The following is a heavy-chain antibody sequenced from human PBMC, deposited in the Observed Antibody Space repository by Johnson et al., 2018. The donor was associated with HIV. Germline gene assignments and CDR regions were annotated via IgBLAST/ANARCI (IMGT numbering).Heavy chain of an antibody. Sequence: QVQLVESGGGVVQPGTSLRLSCAASGFTFSSFAMHWVRQAPGKGLEWMAFISYDGSNKYFTDSVSGRFTISRDNSKNTLFLQMNSLRAEDTAVYYCVRRFYDSSAFDIWGQGTLVTVSP. CDR1: GFTFSSFA. CDR2: ISYDGSNK. D-gene: IGHD3-22*01. J-gene: IGHJ3*02. V-gene: IGHV3-30-3*01. CDR3: VRRFYDSSAFDI.